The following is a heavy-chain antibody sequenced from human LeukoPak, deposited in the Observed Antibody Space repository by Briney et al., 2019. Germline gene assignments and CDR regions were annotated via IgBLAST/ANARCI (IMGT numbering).Heavy chain of an antibody. CDR3: ARYINWYCDL. J-gene: IGHJ2*01. Sequence: SETLSLTRAVYGGSFTGHYWSWIRQPPGKGLEWMVEINHSGRTTCSASLKSRVTISGDTSKCQFSLKLITVTAGDTAVYYCARYINWYCDLWGRGTLVTVSS. CDR1: GGSFTGHY. V-gene: IGHV4-34*01. D-gene: IGHD3-9*01. CDR2: INHSGRT.